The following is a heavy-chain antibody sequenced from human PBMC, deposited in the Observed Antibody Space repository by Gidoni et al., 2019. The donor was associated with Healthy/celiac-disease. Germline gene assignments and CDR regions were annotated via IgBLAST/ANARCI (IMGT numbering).Heavy chain of an antibody. Sequence: QVQLVESGGGVVQPGRSLRPPCAASGFTFSSYSMQWVRQAPGKGLGGVGVKSYEGRNKKYADPGKGRINNFRENSKNPLDLEKNRPGSEGTAGDYRGGVWPPPPWDSSTPGGMDVWGQGTTVTVSS. CDR1: GFTFSSYS. CDR2: KSYEGRNK. D-gene: IGHD1-26*01. V-gene: IGHV3-30*14. J-gene: IGHJ6*02. CDR3: GGVWPPPPWDSSTPGGMDV.